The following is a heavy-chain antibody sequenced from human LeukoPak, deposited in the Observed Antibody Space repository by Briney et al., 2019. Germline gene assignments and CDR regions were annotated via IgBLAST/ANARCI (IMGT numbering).Heavy chain of an antibody. J-gene: IGHJ4*02. D-gene: IGHD2-21*02. CDR2: INPNSGGT. CDR1: GYTFTGYY. CDR3: ARERDRGVTSPYFDS. Sequence: ASVKVSCKASGYTFTGYYMHWVRQAPGQGLEWMGWINPNSGGTNYAQKFQGRVTMTRDTSISTAYMELSRLRSDDTAVYYCARERDRGVTSPYFDSWGQGTLVTVSS. V-gene: IGHV1-2*02.